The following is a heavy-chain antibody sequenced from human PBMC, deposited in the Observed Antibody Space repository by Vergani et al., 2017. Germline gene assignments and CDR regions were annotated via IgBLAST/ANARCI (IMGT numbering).Heavy chain of an antibody. D-gene: IGHD6-6*01. V-gene: IGHV1-18*01. J-gene: IGHJ4*02. Sequence: QVQLVQSGAEVKKPGASVKVSCKASGYTFTSYGINWVRQAPGQGLEWMGWISPYKGLTNYAQKLQGRVTMTTDTSTSTAYMELRSLRSDDTAVYFCARDLTYSTSRLGGGGFDAWGQGTLVSVSS. CDR3: ARDLTYSTSRLGGGGFDA. CDR2: ISPYKGLT. CDR1: GYTFTSYG.